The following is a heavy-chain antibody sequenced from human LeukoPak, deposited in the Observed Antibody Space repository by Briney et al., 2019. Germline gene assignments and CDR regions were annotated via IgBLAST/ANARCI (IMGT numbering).Heavy chain of an antibody. V-gene: IGHV4-31*03. CDR2: IYYSGST. Sequence: SQTLSLTCTVSGGSISSGGYYWSWIRQHPGKGLERIGYIYYSGSTYYNPSLKSRVTISVDTSKNQFSLKLSSVTAADTAVYYCASGSPSGDYFDYWGQGTLVTVSS. J-gene: IGHJ4*02. D-gene: IGHD7-27*01. CDR3: ASGSPSGDYFDY. CDR1: GGSISSGGYY.